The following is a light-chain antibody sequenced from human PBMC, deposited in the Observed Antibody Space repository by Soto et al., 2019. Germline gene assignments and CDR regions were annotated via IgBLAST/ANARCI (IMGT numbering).Light chain of an antibody. CDR2: KAS. V-gene: IGKV1-5*03. Sequence: DIQMTQSPSTLSASVGDRVTIPCRASQSISSWLAWYQQKPGKAPKLLIYKASSLESGVPSRFSGSGSGTEFTLTISRLQPDDFATYYCQQYSSYTFGQGTKLELK. J-gene: IGKJ2*01. CDR1: QSISSW. CDR3: QQYSSYT.